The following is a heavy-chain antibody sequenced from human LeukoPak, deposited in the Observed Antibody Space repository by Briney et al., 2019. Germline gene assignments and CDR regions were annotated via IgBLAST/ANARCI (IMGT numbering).Heavy chain of an antibody. J-gene: IGHJ4*02. CDR3: ARVRYSSGWVY. D-gene: IGHD6-19*01. Sequence: SETLSLTCTVSGASISSGGYYWTWIRQHPGKGLEWIGYISYTGSTYYNPSLKSRITISIDTSKSQFSLRLSSVTAADTAVYYCARVRYSSGWVYWGQGTLVTVSS. CDR2: ISYTGST. V-gene: IGHV4-31*03. CDR1: GASISSGGYY.